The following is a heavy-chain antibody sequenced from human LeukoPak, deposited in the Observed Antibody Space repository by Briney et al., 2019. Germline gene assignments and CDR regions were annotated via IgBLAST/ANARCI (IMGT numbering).Heavy chain of an antibody. CDR1: GYTFTSYY. Sequence: ASVKVSCKASGYTFTSYYMHWVRQAPGLGLEWMGIINPSGGSTSYAQKFQGRVTMTRDTSTSTVYMELSSLRSEDTAVYYCARDKSGSGYYPVWYFDYWGQGTLVTVSS. D-gene: IGHD3-22*01. J-gene: IGHJ4*02. CDR2: INPSGGST. V-gene: IGHV1-46*01. CDR3: ARDKSGSGYYPVWYFDY.